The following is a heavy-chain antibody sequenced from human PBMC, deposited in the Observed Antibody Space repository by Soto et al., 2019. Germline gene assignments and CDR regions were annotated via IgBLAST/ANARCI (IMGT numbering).Heavy chain of an antibody. D-gene: IGHD2-15*01. V-gene: IGHV4-59*01. CDR2: IYYSGST. CDR1: GGSISSYY. J-gene: IGHJ4*02. CDR3: ASGVFGYCSGGSCYSDKDY. Sequence: PSETLSLTCTVSGGSISSYYWSWIRQPPGKGLEWIGYIYYSGSTNYNPSLKSRVTISVDTSKNQFSLKLSSVTAADTAVYYCASGVFGYCSGGSCYSDKDYWGQGTLVTVSS.